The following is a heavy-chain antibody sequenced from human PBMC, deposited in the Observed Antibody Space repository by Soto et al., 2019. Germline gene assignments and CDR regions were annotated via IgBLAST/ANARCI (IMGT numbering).Heavy chain of an antibody. CDR3: AHSPWTGTKAYFAS. CDR2: IYWDDDK. J-gene: IGHJ4*02. D-gene: IGHD1-1*01. V-gene: IGHV2-5*02. CDR1: GFSLSTTGVA. Sequence: SGPTVVNPTQTLTLTCTFSGFSLSTTGVAVGWIRQPPGKALEWLALIYWDDDKRYSPSLNSRLTITKDTSKNQVVLTMTNMDPVDTATYYRAHSPWTGTKAYFASWGQGAVVTVSS.